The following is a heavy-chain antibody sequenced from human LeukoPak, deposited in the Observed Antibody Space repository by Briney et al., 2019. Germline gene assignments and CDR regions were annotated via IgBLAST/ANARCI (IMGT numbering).Heavy chain of an antibody. CDR1: GGSFSGYY. Sequence: SETLSLTCAVYGGSFSGYYWSWIRQPPGKGLEWIGEINHSGSTNYNPSLKSRVTISVDTSKNQFSLKLSPVTAADTAVYYCARARYLIYFDYWGQGTLVTVSS. CDR3: ARARYLIYFDY. D-gene: IGHD2/OR15-2a*01. CDR2: INHSGST. J-gene: IGHJ4*02. V-gene: IGHV4-34*01.